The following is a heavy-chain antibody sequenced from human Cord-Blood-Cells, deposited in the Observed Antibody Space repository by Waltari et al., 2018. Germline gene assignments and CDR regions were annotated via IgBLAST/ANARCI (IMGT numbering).Heavy chain of an antibody. Sequence: EVQLVESRGGLVQPGGSLRLSCAASGFTFSSCWMSWVRQAPGKGREWVANIKQDGSEKYYVDSVKGRFTISRDNAKNSLYLQMNSLRAEDTAVYYCAREDSSSYLDFDYWGQGTLVTVSS. J-gene: IGHJ4*02. V-gene: IGHV3-7*01. CDR1: GFTFSSCW. D-gene: IGHD6-13*01. CDR3: AREDSSSYLDFDY. CDR2: IKQDGSEK.